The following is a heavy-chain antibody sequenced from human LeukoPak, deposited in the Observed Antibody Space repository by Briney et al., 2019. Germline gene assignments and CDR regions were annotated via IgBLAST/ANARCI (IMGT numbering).Heavy chain of an antibody. CDR2: IKQDGSEK. CDR3: ARDRPVLLWFGELDGNAFDI. V-gene: IGHV3-7*01. Sequence: PGGSLRLSCAASGFTFSSYWMSWVRQAPGKGLEWVANIKQDGSEKYYVDSVKGRFTISRDNAKNSLYLQMNSLRAEDTAVYYCARDRPVLLWFGELDGNAFDIWGQGTMVTLSS. CDR1: GFTFSSYW. D-gene: IGHD3-10*01. J-gene: IGHJ3*02.